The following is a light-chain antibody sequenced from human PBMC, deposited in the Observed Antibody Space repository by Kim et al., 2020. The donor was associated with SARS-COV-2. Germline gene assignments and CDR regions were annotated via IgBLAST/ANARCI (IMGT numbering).Light chain of an antibody. CDR2: SAF. J-gene: IGKJ4*01. CDR3: QQINDYPLT. CDR1: QGISSF. Sequence: IRLTQSPSSLSASVGDRVTITCRASQGISSFLAWYQQKPGKAPNLLIYSAFTLQKGVPSRFSGSGSGTDFTLTISSLQPEDFATYYCQQINDYPLTFGGGTKVDIK. V-gene: IGKV1-9*01.